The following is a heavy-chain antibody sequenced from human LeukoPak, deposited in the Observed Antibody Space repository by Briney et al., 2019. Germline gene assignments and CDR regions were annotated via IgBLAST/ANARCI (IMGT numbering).Heavy chain of an antibody. CDR1: GFTFSSYS. CDR2: ISGSGDYT. J-gene: IGHJ4*02. CDR3: AKVTYGSGTYGAFDS. D-gene: IGHD3-10*01. Sequence: GGSLRLSCAASGFTFSSYSMNWVRQAPGKGLEWVSTISGSGDYTYYADSVKGRFTISRDNSKNTLYLQMNSLRVEDTAIYYCAKVTYGSGTYGAFDSWGQGTLVTVSS. V-gene: IGHV3-23*01.